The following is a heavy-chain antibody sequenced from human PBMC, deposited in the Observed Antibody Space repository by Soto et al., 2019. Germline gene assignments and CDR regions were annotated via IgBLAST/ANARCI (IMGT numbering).Heavy chain of an antibody. Sequence: EVQLLESGGGLVQPGGSLRLSCAASGFTFSNYAMTWVRQAPGKGLEWVSAISDSGGSTYYADSVKGRFTISRDNSRNTLYLQMNSLSAEDTAVYYCAKDAYDSSGYTFDYWGQGTLVTVSS. D-gene: IGHD3-22*01. J-gene: IGHJ4*02. V-gene: IGHV3-23*01. CDR2: ISDSGGST. CDR1: GFTFSNYA. CDR3: AKDAYDSSGYTFDY.